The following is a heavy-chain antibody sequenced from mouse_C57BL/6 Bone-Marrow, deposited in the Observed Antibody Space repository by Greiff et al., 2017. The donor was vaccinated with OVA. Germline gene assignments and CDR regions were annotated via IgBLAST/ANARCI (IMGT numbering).Heavy chain of an antibody. CDR3: ARKENYYGSSPYFDV. J-gene: IGHJ1*03. V-gene: IGHV5-4*03. Sequence: EVKLVESGGGLVKPGGSLKLSCAASGFTFSSYAMSWVRQTPEKRLEWVATISDGGSYTYYPDNVKGRFTISRDNAKNNLYLQMSHLKSEDTAMYYCARKENYYGSSPYFDVWGTGTTVTVSS. CDR2: ISDGGSYT. CDR1: GFTFSSYA. D-gene: IGHD1-1*01.